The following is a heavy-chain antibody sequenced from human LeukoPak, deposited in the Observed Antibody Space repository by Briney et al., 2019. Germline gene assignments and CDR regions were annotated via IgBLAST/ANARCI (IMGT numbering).Heavy chain of an antibody. CDR1: GFTFSSYV. V-gene: IGHV3-23*01. CDR2: MSNSGGGT. Sequence: PGGSLRLSCAASGFTFSSYVMSWVRQAPGKGLEFVASMSNSGGGTDYADSVKGRFTISRDNPKNTLSLQMNSLRAEDTAVYYCARDQGHQGVDPWGQGTLVTVSS. CDR3: ARDQGHQGVDP. J-gene: IGHJ5*02. D-gene: IGHD2-2*01.